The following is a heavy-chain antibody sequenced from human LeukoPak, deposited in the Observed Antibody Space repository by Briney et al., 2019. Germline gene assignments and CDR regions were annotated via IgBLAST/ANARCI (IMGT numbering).Heavy chain of an antibody. CDR1: GHTFTNSA. J-gene: IGHJ5*02. CDR3: AIGCHCNYGLSASFAP. V-gene: IGHV3-23*01. D-gene: IGHD1-7*01. Sequence: PGGSLRLSCEASGHTFTNSAWGWLRQAPGKGLEWVSGMSAGTDTYYTDSVRGRFTISRDISKDTLYLHLDSLRAADTAVYYCAIGCHCNYGLSASFAPWGQGTLVIVSS. CDR2: MSAGTDT.